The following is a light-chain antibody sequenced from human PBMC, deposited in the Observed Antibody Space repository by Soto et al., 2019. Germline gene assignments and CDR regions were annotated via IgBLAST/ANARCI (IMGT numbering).Light chain of an antibody. V-gene: IGLV2-23*01. CDR2: EGS. CDR1: SNDVGSYNL. J-gene: IGLJ1*01. CDR3: CSYAGSSTYV. Sequence: QSVLTQPASVSGSPGQSITISCTGTSNDVGSYNLVSWYQQHPGKAPKLMIYEGSKRPSGVSNRFFGSKSGNTASLTISGLQAEDEADYYCCSYAGSSTYVFGTGTKLTVL.